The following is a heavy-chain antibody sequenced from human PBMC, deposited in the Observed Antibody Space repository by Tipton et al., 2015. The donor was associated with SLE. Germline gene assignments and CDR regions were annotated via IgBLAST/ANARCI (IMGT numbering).Heavy chain of an antibody. D-gene: IGHD6-13*01. CDR2: IYYSGST. CDR1: GGSISSGGYY. Sequence: TLSLTCTVSGGSISSGGYYWSWIRQHPGKGLEWIGYIYYSGSTYYNPSLKSRVTISVDTSKNQFSLKLSSVTAADTAVYYCARNENIAAAGTGWFDPWGQGTLVTVSS. J-gene: IGHJ5*02. V-gene: IGHV4-31*03. CDR3: ARNENIAAAGTGWFDP.